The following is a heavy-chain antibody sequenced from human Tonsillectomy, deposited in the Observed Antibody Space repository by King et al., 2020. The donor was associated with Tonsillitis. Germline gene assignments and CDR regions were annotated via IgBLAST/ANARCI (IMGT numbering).Heavy chain of an antibody. J-gene: IGHJ4*02. D-gene: IGHD4-23*01. Sequence: VKLPQWGAGLLKPSETLSLTCAVYGGSFSAYYWSWIRQPPGKGLESIGEINHSGSTNYNPSLKSRVTISADTSKNQFSLRLTSVTAADTAVYYCARGHSGGFEHSDYWGQGILVTVSS. V-gene: IGHV4-34*01. CDR3: ARGHSGGFEHSDY. CDR1: GGSFSAYY. CDR2: INHSGST.